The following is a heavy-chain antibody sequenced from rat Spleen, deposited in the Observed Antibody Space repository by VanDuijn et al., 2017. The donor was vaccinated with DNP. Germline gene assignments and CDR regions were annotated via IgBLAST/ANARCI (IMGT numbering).Heavy chain of an antibody. Sequence: EVLLVESGGGLVQPGRSLKLSCAASGFTFSDYYMAWVRQAPTRGLEWVAYIGFDGGGTYNGDSVKGRFTISRDNAKSTLYLQMNSLRPEDMATYYCSRHVLPLRVWDYWGQGVMVTVSS. CDR3: SRHVLPLRVWDY. J-gene: IGHJ2*01. D-gene: IGHD1-4*01. V-gene: IGHV5-22*01. CDR2: IGFDGGGT. CDR1: GFTFSDYY.